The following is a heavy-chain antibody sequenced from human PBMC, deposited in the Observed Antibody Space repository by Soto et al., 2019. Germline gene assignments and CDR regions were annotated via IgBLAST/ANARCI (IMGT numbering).Heavy chain of an antibody. CDR2: ISYSGST. Sequence: QVQLQESGPGLVKPSQTLSLTCTVSGGSISSGYYWSWIRQHPGKGLEWIGYISYSGSTSYNPSLKSRLTISVDTSKNQFSLNLNSVTAADTAVYYCASGVALWGQGTLVTVSS. V-gene: IGHV4-31*03. CDR3: ASGVAL. D-gene: IGHD5-12*01. CDR1: GGSISSGYY. J-gene: IGHJ1*01.